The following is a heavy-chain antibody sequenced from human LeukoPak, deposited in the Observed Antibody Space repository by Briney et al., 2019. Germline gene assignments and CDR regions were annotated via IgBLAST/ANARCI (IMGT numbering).Heavy chain of an antibody. CDR1: GFTFSSYG. D-gene: IGHD5-18*01. J-gene: IGHJ4*02. CDR3: AKDGAYIFGYLLGDF. V-gene: IGHV3-23*01. Sequence: PGGSLRLSCAASGFTFSSYGMNWVRQAPGKGLEWVSAISGPGDKTFYADSVKGRFTISRDSSKNTVYLQMNSLRAEDTAIYYCAKDGAYIFGYLLGDFWGQGTLVTVSS. CDR2: ISGPGDKT.